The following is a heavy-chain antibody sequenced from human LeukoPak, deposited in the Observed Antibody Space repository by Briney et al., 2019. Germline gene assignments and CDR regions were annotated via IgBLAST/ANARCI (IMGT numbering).Heavy chain of an antibody. CDR2: VSPSGDIT. J-gene: IGHJ4*02. V-gene: IGHV3-23*01. D-gene: IGHD1-26*01. Sequence: GGTLRLSCAASGFIFSSHGMNWVRQAPGKGLEWVSGVSPSGDITYYADSVKGRFTISRDNSKNRVYLQMDSLRFEDAAVYYCARCIVGPTIFDYWGQGTLVTVSS. CDR1: GFIFSSHG. CDR3: ARCIVGPTIFDY.